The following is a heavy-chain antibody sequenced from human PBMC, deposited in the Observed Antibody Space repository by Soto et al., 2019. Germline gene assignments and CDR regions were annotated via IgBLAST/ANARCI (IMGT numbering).Heavy chain of an antibody. CDR1: GFTFGDYA. J-gene: IGHJ3*02. CDR3: TRGYYYDSSGYYYNDAFDI. D-gene: IGHD3-22*01. CDR2: IRSKAYGGTT. V-gene: IGHV3-49*04. Sequence: GGSLRLSCTASGFTFGDYAMSWVRQAPGKGLEWVGFIRSKAYGGTTEYAASVKCRFTISRDDSKSIAYLQMNSLKTEDTAVYYCTRGYYYDSSGYYYNDAFDIWGQGTMVTVSS.